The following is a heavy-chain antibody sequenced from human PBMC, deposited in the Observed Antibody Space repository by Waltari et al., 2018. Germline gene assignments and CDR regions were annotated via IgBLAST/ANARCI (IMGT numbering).Heavy chain of an antibody. CDR3: ARTRIAAAGKTNYYYYMDV. Sequence: QVQLQESGPGLVKPSETLSLTCTVSGGSISSYYWTWIRQPPGKGMEWIGYIYYSGSTNYNPSLKSRVTISVDTSKNQFSLKLSSVTAADTAVYYCARTRIAAAGKTNYYYYMDVWGKGTTVTVSS. CDR2: IYYSGST. D-gene: IGHD6-13*01. J-gene: IGHJ6*03. CDR1: GGSISSYY. V-gene: IGHV4-59*01.